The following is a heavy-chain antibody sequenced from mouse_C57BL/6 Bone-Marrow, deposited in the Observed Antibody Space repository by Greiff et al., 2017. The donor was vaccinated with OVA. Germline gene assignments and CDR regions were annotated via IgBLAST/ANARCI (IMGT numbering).Heavy chain of an antibody. Sequence: QVQLQQPGAELVKPGASVKLSCKASGYTFTSYWMHWVKQRPGRGLEWIGRIDPNSGGTTYNEKFKSKATLTVDKPSSTAYMQLSRLTSEDSAVYYCARSLITTVVAGNYYAMDYWGQGTSVTVSS. CDR1: GYTFTSYW. J-gene: IGHJ4*01. V-gene: IGHV1-72*01. CDR3: ARSLITTVVAGNYYAMDY. CDR2: IDPNSGGT. D-gene: IGHD1-1*01.